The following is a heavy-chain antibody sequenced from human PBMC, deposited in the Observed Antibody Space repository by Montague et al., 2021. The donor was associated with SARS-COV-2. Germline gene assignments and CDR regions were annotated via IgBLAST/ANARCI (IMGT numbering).Heavy chain of an antibody. CDR1: GDSVSNHY. D-gene: IGHD3-10*01. J-gene: IGHJ4*02. V-gene: IGHV4-59*08. CDR2: IDSNGAT. CDR3: ARHYWPRSQGSPDFDY. Sequence: SETLSLTCAVSGDSVSNHYSSWIRLPPGKGLEYICWIDSNGATDYNPSFTSRFTLSVATVNTQLSLKLRSVTAADTAFFYFARHYWPRSQGSPDFDYWGQGTLVTVSS.